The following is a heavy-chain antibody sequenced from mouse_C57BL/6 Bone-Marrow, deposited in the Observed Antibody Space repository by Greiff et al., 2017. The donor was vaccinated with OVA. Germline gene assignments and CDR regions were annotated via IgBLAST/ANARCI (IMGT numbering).Heavy chain of an antibody. CDR1: GYTFTSYG. CDR2: IYPRSGNT. V-gene: IGHV1-81*01. Sequence: VMLVESGAELARPGASVKLSCKASGYTFTSYGISWVKQRTGQGLEWIGEIYPRSGNTYYNEKFKGKATLTADKSSSTAYMELRSLTSEDSAVYFCARFDYDVLFDYWGQGTTLTVSS. J-gene: IGHJ2*01. D-gene: IGHD2-4*01. CDR3: ARFDYDVLFDY.